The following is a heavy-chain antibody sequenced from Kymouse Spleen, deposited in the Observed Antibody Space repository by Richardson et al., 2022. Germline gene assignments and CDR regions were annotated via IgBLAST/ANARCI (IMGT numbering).Heavy chain of an antibody. Sequence: QVQLVESGGGVVQPGRSLRLSCAASGFTFSSYGMHWVRQAPGKGLEWVAVIWYDGSNKYYADSVKGRFTISRDNSKNTLYLQMNSLRAEDTAVYYCARESLAYCGGDCYGLDYWGQGTLVTVSS. CDR3: ARESLAYCGGDCYGLDY. J-gene: IGHJ4*02. CDR2: IWYDGSNK. V-gene: IGHV3-33*01. D-gene: IGHD2-21*02. CDR1: GFTFSSYG.